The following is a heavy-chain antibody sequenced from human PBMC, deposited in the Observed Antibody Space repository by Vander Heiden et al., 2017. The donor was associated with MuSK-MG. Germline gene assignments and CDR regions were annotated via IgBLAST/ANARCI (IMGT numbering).Heavy chain of an antibody. Sequence: QVQLVESGGGVVQPGRSLRLSCAASGFTFSSYAMHWVRQAPGKGLEWVAVISYDGSNKYYADSVKGRFTISRDNSKNTLYLQMNSLRAEDTAVYYCASYNLARPASGYGDFDYWGQGTLVTVSS. J-gene: IGHJ4*02. CDR1: GFTFSSYA. D-gene: IGHD5-18*01. V-gene: IGHV3-30*04. CDR3: ASYNLARPASGYGDFDY. CDR2: ISYDGSNK.